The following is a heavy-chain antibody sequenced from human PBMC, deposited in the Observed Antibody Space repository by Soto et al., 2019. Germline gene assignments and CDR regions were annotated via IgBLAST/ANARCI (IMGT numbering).Heavy chain of an antibody. CDR2: ISYDGSNK. CDR3: AKALGYCSGGSCYPTGYYYGMDV. CDR1: GFTFSSYG. D-gene: IGHD2-15*01. Sequence: PGGSLRLSCAASGFTFSSYGMHWVRQAPGKGLEWVAVISYDGSNKYYADSVKGRFTISRDNSKNTLYLQMNSLRAEDTAVYYCAKALGYCSGGSCYPTGYYYGMDVWGQGTKVTVSS. J-gene: IGHJ6*02. V-gene: IGHV3-30*18.